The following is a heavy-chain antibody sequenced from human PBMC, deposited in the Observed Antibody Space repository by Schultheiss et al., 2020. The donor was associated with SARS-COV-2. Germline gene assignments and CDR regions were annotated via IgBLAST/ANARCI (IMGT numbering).Heavy chain of an antibody. CDR2: IYYSGST. D-gene: IGHD3-3*01. CDR1: GGSISSYY. Sequence: GSLRLSCTVSGGSISSYYWSWIRQPPGKGLEWIGYIYYSGSTNYNPSLKSRVTISVDTSKNQFSLKLSSVTAADTAVYYCARVHDDFWSGYYFDYWGQGTLVTVSS. J-gene: IGHJ4*02. CDR3: ARVHDDFWSGYYFDY. V-gene: IGHV4-59*01.